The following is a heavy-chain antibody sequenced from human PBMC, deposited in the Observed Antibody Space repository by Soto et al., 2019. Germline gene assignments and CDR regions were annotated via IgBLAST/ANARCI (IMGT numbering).Heavy chain of an antibody. CDR3: ARDGVAPGLYFDY. D-gene: IGHD6-13*01. J-gene: IGHJ4*02. CDR1: GFTFSDYW. Sequence: VQLVESGGGLVQPGGSLRLSCGASGFTFSDYWMNWVRQAPGKGLEWVASIKYDGTEKIYVDSVKGRFTISRDNAKNSLYLQMASLRAEDTAVYYCARDGVAPGLYFDYWGQGTLVTVSS. CDR2: IKYDGTEK. V-gene: IGHV3-7*05.